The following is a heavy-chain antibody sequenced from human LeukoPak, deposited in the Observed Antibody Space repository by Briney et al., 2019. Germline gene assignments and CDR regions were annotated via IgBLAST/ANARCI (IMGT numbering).Heavy chain of an antibody. CDR1: TFISYA. Sequence: TFISYAIXWVRQAPGQGLEWMGGIIPIFGTANYAQKFQGRVTITTDEYTSTAYMEVSSLRAEDTAVYYCARSSSPTYYYDSPTGYWGQGTLVTVSS. J-gene: IGHJ4*02. D-gene: IGHD3-22*01. CDR2: IIPIFGTA. V-gene: IGHV1-69*05. CDR3: ARSSSPTYYYDSPTGY.